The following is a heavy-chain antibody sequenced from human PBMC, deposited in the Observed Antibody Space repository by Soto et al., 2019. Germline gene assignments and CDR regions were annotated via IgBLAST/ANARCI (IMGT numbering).Heavy chain of an antibody. J-gene: IGHJ4*02. CDR1: GFSLSTSGVG. CDR3: AHRRRGRTEGPRQSSGYYYDY. CDR2: IYWDDDK. D-gene: IGHD3-22*01. V-gene: IGHV2-5*02. Sequence: SGPTLVKPTPTLTLTCTFSGFSLSTSGVGVGWIRQPPGKALEWLALIYWDDDKRYSPSLKSRLTITKDTSKNQVVLTMTNMDPVDTATYYCAHRRRGRTEGPRQSSGYYYDYWGQGTLVTVSS.